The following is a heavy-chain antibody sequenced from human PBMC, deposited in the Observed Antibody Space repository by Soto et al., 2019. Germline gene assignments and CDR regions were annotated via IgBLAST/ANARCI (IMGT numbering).Heavy chain of an antibody. CDR1: GFTFSSFS. Sequence: VQLEESGGGVVQPGRSLSLSCAASGFTFSSFSLHWVRQAPGKGLEWLAPISYDGSTKYNPDSVKGRFIISRDNSKNTLYLQLNSLRPEDTAVYYCARTTTVAGTPEFDYWGQGTLVTVSS. J-gene: IGHJ4*02. CDR3: ARTTTVAGTPEFDY. CDR2: ISYDGSTK. V-gene: IGHV3-30-3*01. D-gene: IGHD6-19*01.